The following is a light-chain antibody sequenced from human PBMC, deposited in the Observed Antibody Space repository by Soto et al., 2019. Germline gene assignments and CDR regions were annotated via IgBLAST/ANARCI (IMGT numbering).Light chain of an antibody. CDR2: DVS. Sequence: QSALTQPASVSGSPGXSXTISCTGTSSDVGGYNYVSWYQQHPGKAPKLMIYDVSNRPSGVSNRFSGSKSGNTASLTISGLQAEDEADYYCSSYTSSSTPVVFGGGTKLTVL. CDR1: SSDVGGYNY. CDR3: SSYTSSSTPVV. V-gene: IGLV2-14*01. J-gene: IGLJ2*01.